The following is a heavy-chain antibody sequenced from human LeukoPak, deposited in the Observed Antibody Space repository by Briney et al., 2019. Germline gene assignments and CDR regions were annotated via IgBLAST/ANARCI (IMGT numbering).Heavy chain of an antibody. D-gene: IGHD1-26*01. V-gene: IGHV5-51*01. CDR3: ARHPTRYIDGSYLKTNWFDP. CDR2: IYPGDSDT. Sequence: GESLKVSCKGSGYSFTSYWIGWVRQMPGKGLEWMGIIYPGDSDTRYSPSFQGQVTISADKSISTAYLQWSSLKASDTAMYYCARHPTRYIDGSYLKTNWFDPWGQGTLVTVSS. CDR1: GYSFTSYW. J-gene: IGHJ5*02.